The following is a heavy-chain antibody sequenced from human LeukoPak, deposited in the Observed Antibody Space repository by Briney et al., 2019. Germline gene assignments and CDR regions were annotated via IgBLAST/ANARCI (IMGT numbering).Heavy chain of an antibody. CDR1: GFTFSNYW. Sequence: GGSLRLSCVASGFTFSNYWMHWVRQPPGKGPVWVSRIYVDGRTTNYADSVKGRFTISRDNAKNSLYLQMSNLRAEDTAVYFCARGGGLDVWGQGATVTVSS. J-gene: IGHJ6*02. D-gene: IGHD3-16*01. CDR2: IYVDGRTT. V-gene: IGHV3-74*01. CDR3: ARGGGLDV.